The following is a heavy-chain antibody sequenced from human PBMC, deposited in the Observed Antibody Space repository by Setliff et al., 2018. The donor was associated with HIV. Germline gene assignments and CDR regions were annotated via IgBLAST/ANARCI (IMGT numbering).Heavy chain of an antibody. CDR3: ASMIRGINSPIDF. CDR1: SGSISGSNYY. J-gene: IGHJ4*02. CDR2: VYYSGNT. D-gene: IGHD3-10*01. V-gene: IGHV4-39*01. Sequence: TLSLTCTVSSGSISGSNYYWGWLRQPPGKGLEWIGVVYYSGNTYYNPSLTSRVTISVDTSNNQFSLRLSSVTAADTAIYYCASMIRGINSPIDFWGQGTLVTVSS.